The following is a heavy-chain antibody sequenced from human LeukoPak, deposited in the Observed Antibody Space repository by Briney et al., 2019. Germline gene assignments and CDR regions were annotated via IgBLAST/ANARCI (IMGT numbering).Heavy chain of an antibody. V-gene: IGHV3-30*18. D-gene: IGHD4-23*01. CDR1: GFTFSSYG. CDR3: AKETIGDYGGNSDFDY. J-gene: IGHJ4*02. CDR2: ISYDGSNK. Sequence: PGGSLRLSCAASGFTFSSYGMHWVRQAPGKGLEWVAVISYDGSNKYYADSVKGRFTISRDNSKNTLHLQMNSLRAEDTAVYYCAKETIGDYGGNSDFDYWGQGTLVTVSS.